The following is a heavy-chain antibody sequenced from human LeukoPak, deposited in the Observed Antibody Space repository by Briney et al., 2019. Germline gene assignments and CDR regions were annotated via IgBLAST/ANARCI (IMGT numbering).Heavy chain of an antibody. CDR2: ISSSSSII. D-gene: IGHD3-10*01. CDR1: GFTFSSYA. Sequence: GGSLRLSCAASGFTFSSYAMNWVRQAPGKGLEWLSYISSSSSIIYDADSVKGRFTISRDNVKNSLYLQMNTLRDEDTAVYFCARDRYGSGTSPDSFDIWGQGTMVTVSS. V-gene: IGHV3-48*02. CDR3: ARDRYGSGTSPDSFDI. J-gene: IGHJ3*02.